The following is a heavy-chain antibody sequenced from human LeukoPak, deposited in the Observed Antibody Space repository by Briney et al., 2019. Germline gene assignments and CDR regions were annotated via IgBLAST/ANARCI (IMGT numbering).Heavy chain of an antibody. CDR2: ISEAI. CDR1: GFVFSRDN. V-gene: IGHV3-48*04. Sequence: GGSLRLSCIATGFVFSRDNMNWVRRAPGKGLEWVAHISEAIYYAGSVQGRFTISRDNAKNSLYLQMTNLRAEDTAIYYCVREVGRPKTFFFDSWGRGTPVTVSS. CDR3: VREVGRPKTFFFDS. D-gene: IGHD3-16*01. J-gene: IGHJ4*02.